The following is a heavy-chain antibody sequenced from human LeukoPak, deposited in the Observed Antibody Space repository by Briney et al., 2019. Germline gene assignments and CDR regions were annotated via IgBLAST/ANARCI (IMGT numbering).Heavy chain of an antibody. Sequence: TGGSLRLSCAASGFTFSSYAMSWVRQAPGKGLEWVSAISGSGGSTYYADSVKGRFTISRDNAKNSLYLQMNSLRAEDTAVYYCARDGVRPVEWNDDAFDIWGQGTMVTVSS. D-gene: IGHD1-1*01. J-gene: IGHJ3*02. CDR1: GFTFSSYA. V-gene: IGHV3-23*01. CDR3: ARDGVRPVEWNDDAFDI. CDR2: ISGSGGST.